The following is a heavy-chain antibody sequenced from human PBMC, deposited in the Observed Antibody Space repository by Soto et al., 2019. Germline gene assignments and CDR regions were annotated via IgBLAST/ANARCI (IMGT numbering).Heavy chain of an antibody. V-gene: IGHV1-3*01. CDR1: GYSFTSFP. CDR3: ARGGGLDD. CDR2: INAANGYT. Sequence: QVQLVQSGAEVKKPGASVKVSCKASGYSFTSFPIHWVRQAPGQGLECMGWINAANGYTRYSQKFQGRVTITRDTSATTAYMDMSSLTSDDTAVYYCARGGGLDDWGQGTLLTVSP. J-gene: IGHJ4*02. D-gene: IGHD3-10*01.